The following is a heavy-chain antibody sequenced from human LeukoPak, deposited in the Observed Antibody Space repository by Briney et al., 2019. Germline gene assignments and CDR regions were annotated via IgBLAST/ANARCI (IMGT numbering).Heavy chain of an antibody. CDR3: AKNGEPYYYMDV. Sequence: PGGSLRLSCAASGFTFTTYGMNWVRQAPGKGLEWVSGISGSGSHTYYADSVKGRLTTSRDNSKRTLYLQMNSLRAEDTAVNYCAKNGEPYYYMDVWGKGTTVTVSS. CDR2: ISGSGSHT. J-gene: IGHJ6*03. D-gene: IGHD1-14*01. CDR1: GFTFTTYG. V-gene: IGHV3-23*01.